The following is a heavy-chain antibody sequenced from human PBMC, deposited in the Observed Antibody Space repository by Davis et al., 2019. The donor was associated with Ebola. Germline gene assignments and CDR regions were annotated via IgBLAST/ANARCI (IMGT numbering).Heavy chain of an antibody. CDR3: ARVNAVTGYSRFDS. CDR1: GFTFSSYA. J-gene: IGHJ5*01. Sequence: GESLKISCAASGFTFSSYAMSWVRQAPGKGLEWVAVISYDGSNKYYADSVKGRFTISRDNSKNTLYLRLNSLRAEDTALYHCARVNAVTGYSRFDSWGQGTLVTVSS. D-gene: IGHD3-9*01. V-gene: IGHV3-30*03. CDR2: ISYDGSNK.